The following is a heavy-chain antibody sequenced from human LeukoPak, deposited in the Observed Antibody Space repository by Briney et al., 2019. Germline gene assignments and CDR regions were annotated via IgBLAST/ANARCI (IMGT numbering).Heavy chain of an antibody. CDR3: AKNSGLHDL. D-gene: IGHD5-12*01. CDR2: INLAGSER. V-gene: IGHV3-7*01. Sequence: PGGSLRLSCAASGFNFAGFWMTWLRQATGRGPEWVANINLAGSERYYLDSVKGRFTISRDNAKNSLYLKMDSLRAEDTALYYCAKNSGLHDLWGQGTLVTVSS. CDR1: GFNFAGFW. J-gene: IGHJ4*02.